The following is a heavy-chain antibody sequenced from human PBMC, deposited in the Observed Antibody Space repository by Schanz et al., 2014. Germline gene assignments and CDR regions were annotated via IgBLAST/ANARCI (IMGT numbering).Heavy chain of an antibody. V-gene: IGHV3-11*01. CDR3: AKYRYSVFDFDY. D-gene: IGHD3-16*02. Sequence: QVQLVESGGGLVKPGGSLRLSCAASGFIFNDYYMNWIRQAPGKGLEWLSYISRDGTTSYYEDSVKGRFTISRDNSKNTLYLQMNSLRAEDTAIYYCAKYRYSVFDFDYWGQGTLVTVSS. J-gene: IGHJ4*02. CDR2: ISRDGTTS. CDR1: GFIFNDYY.